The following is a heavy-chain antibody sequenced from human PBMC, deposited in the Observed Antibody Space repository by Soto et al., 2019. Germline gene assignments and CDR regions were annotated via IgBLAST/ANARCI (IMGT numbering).Heavy chain of an antibody. Sequence: QVQLVESGGGLVKPGGSLRLSCAASGFTFSDYYMNWIRQAPGKGLEWVSYISSSSSYTNYADSVKGRFTISRDNAKNSLYLQMNRLRAEDTAVYYCARDTYDILTGENDAFDIWGQGTMVTVSS. CDR1: GFTFSDYY. V-gene: IGHV3-11*05. J-gene: IGHJ3*02. CDR2: ISSSSSYT. CDR3: ARDTYDILTGENDAFDI. D-gene: IGHD3-9*01.